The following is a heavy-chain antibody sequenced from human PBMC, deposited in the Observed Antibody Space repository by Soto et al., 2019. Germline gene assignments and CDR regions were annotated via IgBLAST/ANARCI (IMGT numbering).Heavy chain of an antibody. CDR2: IYYSGST. Sequence: SETLSLTCTVSGGSISSSSYYWGWIRQPPGKGLEWIGSIYYSGSTYYNPSLKSRVTISVDTSKNQFSLKLSSVTAADTAVYYCARQQDIVVVVAANDAFDIWGQGTMVTVSS. V-gene: IGHV4-39*01. J-gene: IGHJ3*02. D-gene: IGHD2-15*01. CDR1: GGSISSSSYY. CDR3: ARQQDIVVVVAANDAFDI.